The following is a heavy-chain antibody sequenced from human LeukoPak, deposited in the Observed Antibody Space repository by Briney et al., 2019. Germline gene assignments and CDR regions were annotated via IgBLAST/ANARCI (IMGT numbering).Heavy chain of an antibody. CDR3: AREGIAAAGATSATTFDY. V-gene: IGHV3-33*01. D-gene: IGHD6-13*01. CDR1: GFTFSNYG. CDR2: IWYDGSNK. J-gene: IGHJ4*02. Sequence: ARSLSLSCATSGFTFSNYGMHWVRHAPGKGLEWVAVIWYDGSNKYYADSVKGRFTIPRDNSKNTLYLQMNSLRVEDTAVYFCAREGIAAAGATSATTFDYWGQGTLVTVSS.